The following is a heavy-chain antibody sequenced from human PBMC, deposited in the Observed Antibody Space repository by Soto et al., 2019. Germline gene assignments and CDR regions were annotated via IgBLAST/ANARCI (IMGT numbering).Heavy chain of an antibody. CDR2: INSNSGAT. D-gene: IGHD3-16*01. J-gene: IGHJ3*02. Sequence: ASVKASCKAPGHRFAGFYIHWMRQAPVQGLEWVGSINSNSGATTYAQKFQDSVAMTRDTCGSTSYMDLNRMTSDDTAIYYCAIIMTHSDSFDIWGQGTMVTVSS. CDR1: GHRFAGFY. V-gene: IGHV1-2*04. CDR3: AIIMTHSDSFDI.